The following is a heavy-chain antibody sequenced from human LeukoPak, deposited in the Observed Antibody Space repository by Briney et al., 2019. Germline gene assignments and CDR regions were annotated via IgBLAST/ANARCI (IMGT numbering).Heavy chain of an antibody. CDR2: IIPIFGTA. CDR3: ATSRDHYYDSSGYYYVYDYFDY. CDR1: GGTFSSYA. J-gene: IGHJ4*02. D-gene: IGHD3-22*01. V-gene: IGHV1-69*05. Sequence: SVKVSCKASGGTFSSYAISWVRQAPGQGLEWMGGIIPIFGTANYAQKLQGRVTMTTDTSTSTAYMELRSLRSDDTAVYYCATSRDHYYDSSGYYYVYDYFDYWGQGTLVTVSS.